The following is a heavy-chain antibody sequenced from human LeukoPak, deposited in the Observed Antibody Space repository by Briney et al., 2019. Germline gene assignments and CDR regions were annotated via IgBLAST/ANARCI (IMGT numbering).Heavy chain of an antibody. Sequence: SETLSLTCTVSDGSLNTPNYYWGWVRQPPGRGREWVGNIFDRGSTYYGPSIKSLATISLDTSKNQFSLNLNSVTAAHTAVYYCARVGTMVRGVIIPYYYYYMDVWGKGTTVTVSS. CDR3: ARVGTMVRGVIIPYYYYYMDV. V-gene: IGHV4-39*07. CDR1: DGSLNTPNYY. D-gene: IGHD3-10*01. CDR2: IFDRGST. J-gene: IGHJ6*03.